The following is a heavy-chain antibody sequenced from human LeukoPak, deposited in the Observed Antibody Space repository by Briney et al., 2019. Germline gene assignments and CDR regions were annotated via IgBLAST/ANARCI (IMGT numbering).Heavy chain of an antibody. CDR2: ISYDGSNK. D-gene: IGHD3-9*01. V-gene: IGHV3-30-3*01. J-gene: IGHJ4*02. Sequence: PGRSLRLSCAASGFTFSSYAMHWVRQAPGKGLEWVAVISYDGSNKYYADSVKGRFTISRGNSKNTLYLQTNSLRAEDTAVYYCAESRYDILTGYLDYWGQGTLVTVSS. CDR3: AESRYDILTGYLDY. CDR1: GFTFSSYA.